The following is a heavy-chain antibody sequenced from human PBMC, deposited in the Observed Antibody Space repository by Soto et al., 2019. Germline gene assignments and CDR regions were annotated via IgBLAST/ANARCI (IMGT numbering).Heavy chain of an antibody. V-gene: IGHV4-31*03. CDR1: GGSISSGGYY. J-gene: IGHJ5*02. CDR3: ARGQGFWSGYPWFDP. Sequence: SETLSLTCTVSGGSISSGGYYWSWIRQHPGKGLEWIGYIYYSGSTYYNPSLKSRVTISVDTSKNQFSLKLSSVTAADTAVYYCARGQGFWSGYPWFDPWGQGTLVNVSS. CDR2: IYYSGST. D-gene: IGHD3-3*01.